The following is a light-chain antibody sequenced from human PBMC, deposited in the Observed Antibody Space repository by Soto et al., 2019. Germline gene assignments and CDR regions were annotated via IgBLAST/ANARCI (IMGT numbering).Light chain of an antibody. CDR1: SSDVGGYNF. Sequence: QSVLTQSRSVSGSPGQSVTISCTGTSSDVGGYNFVSWFQQYPGKAPKLIIYDVTKRPSGVPDRFSGSKSGSTASLTTSGLQTDDEADYYCCSYAGSYTHVFGTGTKVTVL. V-gene: IGLV2-11*01. CDR3: CSYAGSYTHV. CDR2: DVT. J-gene: IGLJ1*01.